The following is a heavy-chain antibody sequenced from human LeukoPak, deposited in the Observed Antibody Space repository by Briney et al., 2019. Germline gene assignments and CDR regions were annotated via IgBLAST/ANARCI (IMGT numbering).Heavy chain of an antibody. CDR3: ARDGYSSGSDY. V-gene: IGHV4-34*01. CDR1: GGSFSGYY. J-gene: IGHJ4*02. Sequence: SETLSLTCAVYGGSFSGYYWSWIRQPPGKGLEWVGEINHSGSTNYNPSLKSRVTISVDTSKNQFSLKLSSVTAADTAVYYCARDGYSSGSDYWGQGTLVTVSP. D-gene: IGHD6-19*01. CDR2: INHSGST.